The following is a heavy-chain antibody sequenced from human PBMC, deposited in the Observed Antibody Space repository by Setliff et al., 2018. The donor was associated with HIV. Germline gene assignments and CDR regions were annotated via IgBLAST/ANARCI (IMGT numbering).Heavy chain of an antibody. V-gene: IGHV4-59*11. Sequence: ETLSLTCTVSGSSISGHFWTWIRQPPGKGLEWIGYIYTTGSTNYNPSLTSRVTISVDTSKNKFSLKMRSVTAADMAVYYCARVPPEYSSSSQAFDIWGQGTKVTVSS. D-gene: IGHD6-6*01. CDR3: ARVPPEYSSSSQAFDI. CDR1: GSSISGHF. J-gene: IGHJ3*02. CDR2: IYTTGST.